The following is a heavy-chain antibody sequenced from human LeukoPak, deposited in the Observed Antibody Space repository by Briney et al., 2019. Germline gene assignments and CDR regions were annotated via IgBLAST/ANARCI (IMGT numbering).Heavy chain of an antibody. CDR1: GFTFSSYW. Sequence: PGGSLRLSCAASGFTFSSYWMSWVRQAPGKGLEWLANIRQDGSEKYYVDSVKGRFTISRDNARNSLFLQMNSLRAEDTAVYYCVSHGPFWGQGTLVTVSS. CDR3: VSHGPF. V-gene: IGHV3-7*01. J-gene: IGHJ4*02. CDR2: IRQDGSEK.